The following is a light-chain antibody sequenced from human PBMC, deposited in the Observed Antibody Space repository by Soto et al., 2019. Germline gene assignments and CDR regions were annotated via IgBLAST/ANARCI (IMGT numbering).Light chain of an antibody. CDR1: SSDIGGYNY. CDR3: CSYAGSDTHV. V-gene: IGLV2-11*01. J-gene: IGLJ1*01. Sequence: QSALTQPRSVSGSPGQSITISCTGTSSDIGGYNYVSWYQQHPGKAPKLMIYDVIKRPSGVPDRFSGSKSGNTASLTIYGLQAEDEAYYYCCSYAGSDTHVFGTGTKLTVL. CDR2: DVI.